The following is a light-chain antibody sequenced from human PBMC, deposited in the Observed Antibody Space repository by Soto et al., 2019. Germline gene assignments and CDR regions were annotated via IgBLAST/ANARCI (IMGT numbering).Light chain of an antibody. CDR2: DVT. CDR1: SGDVGGYNY. V-gene: IGLV2-14*01. J-gene: IGLJ2*01. Sequence: QSVLTQPASVSGSPGQSITISCTGTSGDVGGYNYVSWYQRHPGKAPKLIIYDVTNRPSGVSDRFSGFKSGNTASLTISGLRAEDDGDYYCSSYISRTFVVFGGGTKLTVL. CDR3: SSYISRTFVV.